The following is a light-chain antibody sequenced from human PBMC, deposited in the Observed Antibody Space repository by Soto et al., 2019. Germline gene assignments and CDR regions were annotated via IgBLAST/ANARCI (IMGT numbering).Light chain of an antibody. J-gene: IGKJ2*01. CDR2: GAS. CDR3: QPYGTSPRT. Sequence: EVVLTQSPATLSLSPGERATLSCRASQSVSNNYLAWYQQKPGQTPRLLIYGASRRATGIPDRFSGSGSGTDFTLTISRLEPEDFAMYYCQPYGTSPRTFGQGTKLEIK. V-gene: IGKV3-20*01. CDR1: QSVSNNY.